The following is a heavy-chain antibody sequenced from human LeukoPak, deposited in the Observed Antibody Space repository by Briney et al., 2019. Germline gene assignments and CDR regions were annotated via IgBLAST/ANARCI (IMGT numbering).Heavy chain of an antibody. Sequence: ASVKVSCKASGYTFTSYGISWVRQAPGQGLEWMGWISAYNGNTNYAQKLQGRVTMTTDTSTSTAYMDLRSLRSDDTAVYYCARALSAWDLLLSWGQGTLVTVSS. CDR1: GYTFTSYG. CDR2: ISAYNGNT. CDR3: ARALSAWDLLLS. J-gene: IGHJ5*02. D-gene: IGHD2-2*01. V-gene: IGHV1-18*01.